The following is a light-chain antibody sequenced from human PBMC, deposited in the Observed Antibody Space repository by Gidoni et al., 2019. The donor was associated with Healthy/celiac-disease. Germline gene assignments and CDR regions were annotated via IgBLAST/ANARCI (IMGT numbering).Light chain of an antibody. CDR1: SSDVGGYNH. Sequence: QSALTQPASVSGSPGQSITISCTGTSSDVGGYNHVSWYQQPPGKAPKLMIYDVSNRPSGVSNLFSGSKSGNTASLTISGLQAEDEADYYCSSYTSSSTLVFGGGTKLTVL. CDR2: DVS. J-gene: IGLJ2*01. V-gene: IGLV2-14*01. CDR3: SSYTSSSTLV.